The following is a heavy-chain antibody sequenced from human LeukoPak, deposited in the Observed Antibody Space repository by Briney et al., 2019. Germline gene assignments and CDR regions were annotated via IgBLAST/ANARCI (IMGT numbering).Heavy chain of an antibody. CDR3: AKSYNGYESKPDY. CDR1: GFTFSRYG. CDR2: ISNSGGRT. D-gene: IGHD5-12*01. J-gene: IGHJ4*02. V-gene: IGHV3-23*01. Sequence: GGSLRFSCAASGFTFSRYGMHWVRQAPGKGLEWVSSISNSGGRTFYTDSVKGRFTISRDNSKITLYLQMNSLRAEDTAVYYCAKSYNGYESKPDYWGQGTLVAVSS.